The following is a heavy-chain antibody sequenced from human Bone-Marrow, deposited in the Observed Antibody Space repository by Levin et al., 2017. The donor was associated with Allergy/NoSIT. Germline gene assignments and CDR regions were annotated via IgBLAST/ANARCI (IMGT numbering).Heavy chain of an antibody. D-gene: IGHD1-14*01. CDR3: AKDTHNAY. J-gene: IGHJ4*02. CDR1: GFTFSTST. CDR2: ISGSDGNT. Sequence: PSETLSLTCAASGFTFSTSTMTWVRQAPGKGLEWVSLISGSDGNTYYADSVKGRFTISRDNSKNTLYLQMNSLRAEDTALYYCAKDTHNAYWGQGTLVTVSS. V-gene: IGHV3-23*01.